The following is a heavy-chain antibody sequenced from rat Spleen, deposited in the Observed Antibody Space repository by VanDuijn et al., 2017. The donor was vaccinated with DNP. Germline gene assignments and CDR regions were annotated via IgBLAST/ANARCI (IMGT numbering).Heavy chain of an antibody. J-gene: IGHJ2*01. V-gene: IGHV5-46*01. CDR3: VRPDYYDGSYPHY. Sequence: EVQLVESGGGLVLPGWSLRLSCAASGFTFSRFPMAWVRQAPTKGLEWVASISPNSDLIYYRDSVEGRFTISRDNAKSTLYLQMYSLRSEDMATYYCVRPDYYDGSYPHYWGQGVMVTVSS. CDR1: GFTFSRFP. D-gene: IGHD1-12*02. CDR2: ISPNSDLI.